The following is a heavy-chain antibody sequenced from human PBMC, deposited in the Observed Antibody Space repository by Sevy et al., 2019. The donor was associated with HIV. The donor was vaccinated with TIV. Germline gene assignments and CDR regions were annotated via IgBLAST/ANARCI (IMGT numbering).Heavy chain of an antibody. D-gene: IGHD5-12*01. CDR1: GFTFSSYS. Sequence: GGSLRLSCAASGFTFSSYSMNWVRQAPGKGLEWVSSISSSSSYIYYADSVKGRFTISRDNAKNSLYLQMNSLRAEDTAVYYCARVRKATNKGRYFDYWGQGTLVTVSS. CDR2: ISSSSSYI. J-gene: IGHJ4*02. V-gene: IGHV3-21*01. CDR3: ARVRKATNKGRYFDY.